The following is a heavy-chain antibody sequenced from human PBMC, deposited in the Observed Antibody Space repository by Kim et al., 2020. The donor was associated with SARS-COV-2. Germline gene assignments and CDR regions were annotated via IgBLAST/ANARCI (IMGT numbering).Heavy chain of an antibody. J-gene: IGHJ6*02. CDR2: VYVSGTT. CDR1: GASISDYY. Sequence: SETLSLTCSVSGASISDYYWTWIRQPAGKGLEWIGRVYVSGTTDYNHSLKSRVTLSIDTSKKQFSLRLTSMTAADTAVYFCARGTSYFASGALRGVDVWGPGTTVTVSS. V-gene: IGHV4-4*07. CDR3: ARGTSYFASGALRGVDV. D-gene: IGHD3-10*01.